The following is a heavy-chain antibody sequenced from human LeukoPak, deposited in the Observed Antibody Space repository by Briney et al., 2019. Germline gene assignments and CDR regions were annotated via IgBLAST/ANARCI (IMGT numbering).Heavy chain of an antibody. D-gene: IGHD6-6*01. CDR3: ATVVPWSLI. J-gene: IGHJ6*04. V-gene: IGHV3-9*01. CDR1: GFTFDDYA. CDR2: ISWNGGSL. Sequence: GRSLRLSCAASGFTFDDYAMHWVRQAPGKGLEWVSGISWNGGSLGYADSVKGRFTISRDNAKNSLNLVMNSLRVEDTAVYYCATVVPWSLIWGKGTTVTVSS.